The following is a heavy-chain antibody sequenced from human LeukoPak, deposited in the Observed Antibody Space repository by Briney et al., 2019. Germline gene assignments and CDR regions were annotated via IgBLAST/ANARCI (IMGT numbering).Heavy chain of an antibody. CDR1: GFTFDDYA. CDR2: ITGDDTST. J-gene: IGHJ6*02. D-gene: IGHD2-2*01. V-gene: IGHV3-43*02. CDR3: AEDGGYCSSTSCYRGPKYFFYGMDV. Sequence: GGSLRLSCAASGFTFDDYAMHWVRQAPGRGLEWVSLITGDDTSTYYADSVKGRFTISRDNSKNSLYLQMNSLTPEDTALYYCAEDGGYCSSTSCYRGPKYFFYGMDVWGQGTTVTVSS.